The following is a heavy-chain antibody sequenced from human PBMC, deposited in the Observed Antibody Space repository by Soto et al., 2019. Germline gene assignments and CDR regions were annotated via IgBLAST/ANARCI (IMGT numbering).Heavy chain of an antibody. D-gene: IGHD5-18*01. V-gene: IGHV1-46*01. Sequence: ASVKVSCKASGYTFTIYYMHCVLQSPLQWLEWMGIINPSGGSTSYAQKFQGRVTMTRDTSTSTVYMELSSLRSEDTAVYYCARVVNTAMVLNYYYYYGMDVWGQGTTVTVSS. J-gene: IGHJ6*02. CDR2: INPSGGST. CDR3: ARVVNTAMVLNYYYYYGMDV. CDR1: GYTFTIYY.